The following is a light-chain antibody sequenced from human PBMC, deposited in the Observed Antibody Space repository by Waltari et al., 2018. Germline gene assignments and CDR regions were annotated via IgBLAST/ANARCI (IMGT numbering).Light chain of an antibody. CDR3: QHYVRLPAT. V-gene: IGKV3-20*01. CDR2: VAS. Sequence: IMLPHSPGTLSLSPGQRATLSCMASQNVSRSLAWYQQTPRQAPQLLIYVASTRATGIPDRFTGSGSGTDFSLTISTLEPEDFAIYFCQHYVRLPATFGQGTKVEIK. CDR1: QNVSRS. J-gene: IGKJ1*01.